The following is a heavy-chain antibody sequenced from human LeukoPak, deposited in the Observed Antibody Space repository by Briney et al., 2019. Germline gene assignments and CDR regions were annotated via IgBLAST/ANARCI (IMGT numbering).Heavy chain of an antibody. V-gene: IGHV1-46*01. J-gene: IGHJ1*01. CDR3: ARDSIVAAEYFQH. Sequence: ASVKVSCKACGYIFTSYYMHWVRQPAGRGLEWMGIINPSGGSTSYAQKFQGRVTMTRDTSTSTVYMELSSLRSEDTAVYYCARDSIVAAEYFQHWGQGTLVTVSS. CDR2: INPSGGST. D-gene: IGHD1-26*01. CDR1: GYIFTSYY.